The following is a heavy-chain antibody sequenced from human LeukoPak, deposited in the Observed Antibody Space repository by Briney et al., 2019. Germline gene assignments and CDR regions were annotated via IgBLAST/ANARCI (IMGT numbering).Heavy chain of an antibody. CDR1: GFTFSSYW. V-gene: IGHV3-7*03. CDR3: AKRGPNGSGSYLNWFDS. Sequence: AGGSLRLSCAASGFTFSSYWMSWVRQAPGKGLEWVANIKQDGSEEYYVDSVKGRFTISRDNSKNSLYLQMNSLRTEDTAFYYCAKRGPNGSGSYLNWFDSWGQGTLVTVSS. D-gene: IGHD3-10*01. J-gene: IGHJ5*01. CDR2: IKQDGSEE.